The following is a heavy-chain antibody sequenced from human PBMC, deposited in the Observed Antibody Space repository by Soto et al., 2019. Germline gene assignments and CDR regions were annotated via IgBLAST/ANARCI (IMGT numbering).Heavy chain of an antibody. V-gene: IGHV1-58*01. CDR3: AAAGYYDSSGYYYEADYYYGMGV. CDR1: GFTFTSSA. D-gene: IGHD3-22*01. CDR2: IVVGSGNT. J-gene: IGHJ6*02. Sequence: SVKVSCKAPGFTFTSSAVQWVRQARGQRLEWIGWIVVGSGNTNYAQKFQERVTITRDMSTSTAYMELSSLRSEDTAVYYCAAAGYYDSSGYYYEADYYYGMGVWGQGTTVTVSS.